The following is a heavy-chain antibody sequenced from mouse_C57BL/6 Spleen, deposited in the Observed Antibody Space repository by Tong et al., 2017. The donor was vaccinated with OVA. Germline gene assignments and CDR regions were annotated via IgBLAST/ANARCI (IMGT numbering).Heavy chain of an antibody. CDR1: GYTFTDYE. CDR3: ARSGGYGSYFDY. V-gene: IGHV1-15*01. CDR2: IDPETGGT. D-gene: IGHD1-1*01. J-gene: IGHJ2*01. Sequence: VQLQESGAELVRPGASVTLSCKASGYTFTDYEMHWVKQTPVHGLEWIGAIDPETGGTAYNQKFKGKATLTVDKSSSTAYMELRSLTSEDTAVYYCARSGGYGSYFDYWGQGTTLTVSS.